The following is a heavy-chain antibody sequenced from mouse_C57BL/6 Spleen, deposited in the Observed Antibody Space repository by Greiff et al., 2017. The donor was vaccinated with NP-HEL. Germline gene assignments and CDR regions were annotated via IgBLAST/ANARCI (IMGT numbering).Heavy chain of an antibody. D-gene: IGHD2-5*01. Sequence: EVMLVESGEGLVKPGGSLKLSCAASGFTFSSYAMSWVRQTPEKRLEWVAYISSGGDYIYYADTVKGRFTISRDNARNTLYLQMSSLKSEDTAMYYCTRESNYVRGFAYWGQGTLVTVSA. V-gene: IGHV5-9-1*02. CDR2: ISSGGDYI. CDR1: GFTFSSYA. J-gene: IGHJ3*01. CDR3: TRESNYVRGFAY.